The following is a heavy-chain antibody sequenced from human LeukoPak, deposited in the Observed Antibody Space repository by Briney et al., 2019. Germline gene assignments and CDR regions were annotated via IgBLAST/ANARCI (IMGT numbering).Heavy chain of an antibody. CDR2: IIPIFGTA. Sequence: ASVKVSCKTSGGTFSSYAITWVRQAPGQGLEWMGGIIPIFGTANYAQKLQGRVTMTTDTSTSTAYMELRSLRSDDTAVYYCARLSGRIAAAGTLGYWGQGTLVTVSS. CDR3: ARLSGRIAAAGTLGY. CDR1: GGTFSSYA. V-gene: IGHV1-69*05. J-gene: IGHJ4*02. D-gene: IGHD6-13*01.